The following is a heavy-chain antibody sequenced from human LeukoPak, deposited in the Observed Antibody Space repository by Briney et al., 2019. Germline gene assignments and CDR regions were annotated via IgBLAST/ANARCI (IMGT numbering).Heavy chain of an antibody. D-gene: IGHD3-10*01. CDR3: ARDSYRGFGELLLFHY. CDR1: GFTFSSYS. CDR2: ISSSSSYI. V-gene: IGHV3-21*01. Sequence: GGSLRLSCAASGFTFSSYSMNWVRQAPGKGLEWVSSISSSSSYIYYADSVKGRFTISRDNAKNSLYLQMNSLRAEDTAVYYCARDSYRGFGELLLFHYWGQGTLVTVSS. J-gene: IGHJ4*02.